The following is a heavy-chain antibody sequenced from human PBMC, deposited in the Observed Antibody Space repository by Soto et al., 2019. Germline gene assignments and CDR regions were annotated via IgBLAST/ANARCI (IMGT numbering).Heavy chain of an antibody. D-gene: IGHD6-25*01. CDR3: ARAGYSSGWGSDFDY. CDR2: IYSGGST. CDR1: GFTVSSNY. V-gene: IGHV3-53*01. Sequence: EVQLVESGGGLIQPGGSLRLSCAASGFTVSSNYMSWVRQAPGKGLEWVSIIYSGGSTFYADSVKGRFTISRDNSKNTLTIQMNSLRAEDTAVYYCARAGYSSGWGSDFDYWAQGTLVTVSS. J-gene: IGHJ4*02.